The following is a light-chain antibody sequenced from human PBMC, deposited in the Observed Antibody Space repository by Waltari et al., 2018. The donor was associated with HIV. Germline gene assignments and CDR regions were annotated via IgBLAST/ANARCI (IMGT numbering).Light chain of an antibody. J-gene: IGLJ3*02. V-gene: IGLV2-14*03. Sequence: QSALTQSASVSGSPGQSITISCTGTSSDVGLYNYVSWYQQHPGKAPKLLIYDVSNRPSGVPDRFSGSKSGNTASLTISGLQAEDEADYYCSSYTSSGTLVFGGGTKLTVL. CDR1: SSDVGLYNY. CDR2: DVS. CDR3: SSYTSSGTLV.